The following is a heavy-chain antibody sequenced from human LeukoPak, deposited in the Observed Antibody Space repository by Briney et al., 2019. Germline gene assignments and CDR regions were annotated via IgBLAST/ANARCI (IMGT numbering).Heavy chain of an antibody. CDR1: GDSISAYY. Sequence: PSETLSLTCTVSGDSISAYYWSWIRQPPGKGLEWSGYIYYTGNTDYNPSLKSRVTISVDTSKNQFSLKLSSVTAADTAVYYCARTGGIAVAGPITYYMDVWGKGTTVTVSS. D-gene: IGHD6-19*01. V-gene: IGHV4-59*01. CDR2: IYYTGNT. J-gene: IGHJ6*03. CDR3: ARTGGIAVAGPITYYMDV.